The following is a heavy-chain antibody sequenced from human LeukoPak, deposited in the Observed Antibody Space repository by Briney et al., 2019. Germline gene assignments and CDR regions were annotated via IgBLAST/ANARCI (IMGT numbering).Heavy chain of an antibody. D-gene: IGHD2-15*01. CDR1: GYTFTSYD. CDR2: MNPNSGNT. CDR3: ARVRIRCSGSSCSLYY. Sequence: ASVKVSCKASGYTFTSYDINWVRQATGQGLEWMGWMNPNSGNTGYAQKFQGRVTMTRNTSISTAYMELSSLRSEDTAVYYCARVRIRCSGSSCSLYYWGQGTLVTVSS. J-gene: IGHJ4*02. V-gene: IGHV1-8*01.